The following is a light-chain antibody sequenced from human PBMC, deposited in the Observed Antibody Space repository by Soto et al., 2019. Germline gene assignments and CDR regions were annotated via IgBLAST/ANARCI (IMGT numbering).Light chain of an antibody. V-gene: IGKV3-20*01. CDR3: QQDGSSPT. CDR1: QSVSSSY. CDR2: GAS. Sequence: EIVLTQSPGTLSLSPGERATLSCRASQSVSSSYLAWYQQKPGQAPRLRIYGASSRATGIPDRFSGSGSGTDFTLTISRLEPEDFAVYYCQQDGSSPTFGPGTKVDIK. J-gene: IGKJ3*01.